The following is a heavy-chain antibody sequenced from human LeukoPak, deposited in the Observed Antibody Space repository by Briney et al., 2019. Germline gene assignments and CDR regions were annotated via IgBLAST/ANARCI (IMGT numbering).Heavy chain of an antibody. Sequence: GGSLRLSCAASGFTFSSYGMHWVRQAPGKGLEWVAVIWYDGSNKYYADSVKGRFTISRDNSKNTLYLQMNSLRAEDTAVYYCAKDRYYGIAADIDYWGQGTLVTVSS. CDR1: GFTFSSYG. J-gene: IGHJ4*02. CDR3: AKDRYYGIAADIDY. D-gene: IGHD6-13*01. CDR2: IWYDGSNK. V-gene: IGHV3-33*06.